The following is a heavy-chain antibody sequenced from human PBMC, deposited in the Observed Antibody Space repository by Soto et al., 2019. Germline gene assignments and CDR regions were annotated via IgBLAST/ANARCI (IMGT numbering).Heavy chain of an antibody. Sequence: QVQLQESGPGLVQPSQTLSLTCTVSAGSIRSGDYYWTWIRQPPGKGLEWIGYIDHSGSAYYNPSFKSRATISIDTSNNQFSLKMTSVTAADTAVYYCAGELGTFYFDHWGQGTLVTVSS. V-gene: IGHV4-30-4*01. CDR1: AGSIRSGDYY. CDR2: IDHSGSA. J-gene: IGHJ4*02. D-gene: IGHD7-27*01. CDR3: AGELGTFYFDH.